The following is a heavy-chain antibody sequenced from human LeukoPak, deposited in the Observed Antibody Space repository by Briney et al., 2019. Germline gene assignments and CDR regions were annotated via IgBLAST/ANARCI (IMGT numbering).Heavy chain of an antibody. CDR3: SRHEALPGDY. D-gene: IGHD2-21*02. CDR2: IRNKAYNNAT. V-gene: IGHV3-73*01. Sequence: PGGSLRLSCAASGLTFSGSTMHWVRQASGKGLEWVGHIRNKAYNNATAYAASVKGRFTISRDDSKNTAYLQMNSLKTEDTAVYYCSRHEALPGDYWGQGTLVT. J-gene: IGHJ4*02. CDR1: GLTFSGST.